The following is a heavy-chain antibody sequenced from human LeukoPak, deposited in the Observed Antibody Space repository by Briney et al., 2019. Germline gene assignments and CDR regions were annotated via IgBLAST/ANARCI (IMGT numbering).Heavy chain of an antibody. CDR2: ISGSGGST. V-gene: IGHV3-23*01. CDR3: AKDLGGDFNYYYYYMDV. J-gene: IGHJ6*03. CDR1: GFTFSSYA. Sequence: PGGSLRLSCAASGFTFSSYAMSWVRQAPGKGLEWVSAISGSGGSTYYADSVKGRFTISRDNSKNTLYLQMNSLRAEDTAVYYCAKDLGGDFNYYYYYMDVWGKGTTVTVSS. D-gene: IGHD4-17*01.